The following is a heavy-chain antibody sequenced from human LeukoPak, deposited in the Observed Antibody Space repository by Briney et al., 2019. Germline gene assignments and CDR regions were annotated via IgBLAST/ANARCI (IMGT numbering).Heavy chain of an antibody. Sequence: SETLSLTCAVYGGSFSGYYWSWIRQPPEKGLEWIGEINHSGSTNYNPSLKSRVTISVDTSKNQFSLKLSSVTAADTAVYYCARDLSVPPYYFDYWGQGTLVTVSS. CDR1: GGSFSGYY. CDR2: INHSGST. V-gene: IGHV4-34*01. J-gene: IGHJ4*02. CDR3: ARDLSVPPYYFDY. D-gene: IGHD2-2*01.